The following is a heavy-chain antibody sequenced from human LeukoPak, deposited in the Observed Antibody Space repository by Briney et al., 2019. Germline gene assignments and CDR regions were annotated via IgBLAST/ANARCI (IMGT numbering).Heavy chain of an antibody. Sequence: QPGRSLRPSCAASTFTFSGYAMHWVRQAPGKGLEWVAVISYDGSYTYYADSVKGRFTISRDSSKNTRYLQMNSLRAEDTAVYYCAREYCSGAGCYAGTGGFDYWGQGSLVTVSS. CDR2: ISYDGSYT. D-gene: IGHD2-15*01. J-gene: IGHJ4*02. V-gene: IGHV3-30*04. CDR1: TFTFSGYA. CDR3: AREYCSGAGCYAGTGGFDY.